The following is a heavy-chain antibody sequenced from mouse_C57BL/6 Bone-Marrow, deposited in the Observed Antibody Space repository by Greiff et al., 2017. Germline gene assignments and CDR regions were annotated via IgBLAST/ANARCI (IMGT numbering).Heavy chain of an antibody. D-gene: IGHD1-1*01. Sequence: VQLQQSGAELVRPGASVKLSCTASGFNIKDDYMHWVKQRPEQGLEWIGWIDPENGDTEYDSKFQGKVTITADTSSNTAYLQLSSLTSEDTAVYYCTYYCSSYWWYFDVWGTGTTVTVSS. V-gene: IGHV14-4*01. J-gene: IGHJ1*03. CDR1: GFNIKDDY. CDR3: TYYCSSYWWYFDV. CDR2: IDPENGDT.